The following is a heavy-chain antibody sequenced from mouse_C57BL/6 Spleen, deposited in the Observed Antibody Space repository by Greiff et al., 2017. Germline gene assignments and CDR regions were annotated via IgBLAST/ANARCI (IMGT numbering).Heavy chain of an antibody. Sequence: QVQLQQPGAELVKPGASVKLSCKASGYTFTSYWMQWVKQRPGQGLEWIGEIDPSDSYTNYNQQFKGKATLTVDTSFSTAYMQLSSLTSEDSAVYYGARGGSFDYWGQGTTLTVSS. CDR3: ARGGSFDY. J-gene: IGHJ2*01. V-gene: IGHV1-50*01. CDR2: IDPSDSYT. CDR1: GYTFTSYW.